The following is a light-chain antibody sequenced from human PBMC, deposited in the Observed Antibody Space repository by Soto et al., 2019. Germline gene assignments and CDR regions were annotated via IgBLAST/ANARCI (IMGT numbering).Light chain of an antibody. Sequence: QSVLTQPPSASGSPGQSVTISCTGTSSDVGGYNYVSWYQQLPGKAPKLIIYDVNKRPSGVPDRFSGSKSGNTASLTVSGLQAEDEADYYCSSYAGSNIFVVFGGGTKLTVL. V-gene: IGLV2-8*01. J-gene: IGLJ3*02. CDR3: SSYAGSNIFVV. CDR2: DVN. CDR1: SSDVGGYNY.